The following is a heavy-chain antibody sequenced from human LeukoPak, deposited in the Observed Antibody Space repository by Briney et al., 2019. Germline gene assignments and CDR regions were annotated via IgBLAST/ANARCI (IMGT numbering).Heavy chain of an antibody. CDR1: GFSFSGYG. V-gene: IGHV3-33*01. CDR3: ARDRGSGSYEGYYFDY. J-gene: IGHJ4*02. CDR2: IWYDGSNK. D-gene: IGHD3-10*01. Sequence: GGSLRLSCAAPGFSFSGYGMHWVRQAPGKGLEWVALIWYDGSNKYYADSVKGRFTISRDNSKNTLYLEMNGLRADDTAVYYCARDRGSGSYEGYYFDYWGQGTLVTVSS.